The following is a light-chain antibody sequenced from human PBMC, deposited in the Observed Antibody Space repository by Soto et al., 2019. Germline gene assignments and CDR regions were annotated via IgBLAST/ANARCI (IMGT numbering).Light chain of an antibody. CDR1: SSDVGGYNL. CDR2: EGT. J-gene: IGLJ1*01. Sequence: QSALTQPASVSGSPGQSITISCTGTSSDVGGYNLVSWYQQHPGKAPKLLIYEGTKRPSGVSTRCSGSKSGDTASLTISGLQAEDEADDYCCSYEVSSTYAFGTGTKLTVL. V-gene: IGLV2-23*01. CDR3: CSYEVSSTYA.